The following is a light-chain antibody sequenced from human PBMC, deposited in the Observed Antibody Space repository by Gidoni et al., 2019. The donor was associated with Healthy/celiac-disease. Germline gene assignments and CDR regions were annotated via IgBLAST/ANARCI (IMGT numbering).Light chain of an antibody. V-gene: IGKV1-5*01. CDR3: QQYNSYSWT. CDR2: DAS. Sequence: DIQMTQSPSTLSASVGDRVTITCRASQSISSWLAWYQQKPGKAPKLLIYDASSLESGVPSRFSGSGSGTEFTLTISSLQPDDFATYYCQQYNSYSWTLXXXTKVEIK. J-gene: IGKJ1*01. CDR1: QSISSW.